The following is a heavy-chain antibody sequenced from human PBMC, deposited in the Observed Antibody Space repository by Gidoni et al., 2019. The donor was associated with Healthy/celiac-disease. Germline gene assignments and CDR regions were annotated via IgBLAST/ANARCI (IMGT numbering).Heavy chain of an antibody. CDR2: INHSGST. Sequence: QVQLQQWGAGLLKPSETLSLTCAVYGGSFSGYYWSWIRQPPGKGLEWIGEINHSGSTNYNPSLKSRVTISVDTSKNQFSLKLSSVTAADTAVYYCARGNPDSSGYYIDYWGQGTLVTVSS. V-gene: IGHV4-34*01. CDR3: ARGNPDSSGYYIDY. J-gene: IGHJ4*02. CDR1: GGSFSGYY. D-gene: IGHD3-22*01.